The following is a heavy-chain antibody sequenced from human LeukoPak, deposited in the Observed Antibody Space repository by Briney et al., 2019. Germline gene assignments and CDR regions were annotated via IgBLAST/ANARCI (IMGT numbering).Heavy chain of an antibody. CDR3: ARGAARSHYYYMDV. J-gene: IGHJ6*03. Sequence: GGSLRLSCVASGFTLSSYGIHWVRLAPGKGLEWVAFLPDDGSKIYYGDSGKGRFTISRDKPKNTLYLQMNSLKTEDTAVYYCARGAARSHYYYMDVWGKGTTVTISS. CDR2: LPDDGSKI. V-gene: IGHV3-30*02. CDR1: GFTLSSYG. D-gene: IGHD6-13*01.